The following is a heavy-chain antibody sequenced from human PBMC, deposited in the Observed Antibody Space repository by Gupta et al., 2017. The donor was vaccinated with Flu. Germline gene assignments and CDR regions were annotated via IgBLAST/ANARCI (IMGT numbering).Heavy chain of an antibody. CDR3: ARVAYIGSPV. D-gene: IGHD1-26*01. Sequence: VHPNNGGTNYAQKFQGRVTMTRDTSISTAYMELSNLRSDDTAVYYCARVAYIGSPVWGQGTLVTVSS. J-gene: IGHJ4*02. CDR2: VHPNNGGT. V-gene: IGHV1-2*02.